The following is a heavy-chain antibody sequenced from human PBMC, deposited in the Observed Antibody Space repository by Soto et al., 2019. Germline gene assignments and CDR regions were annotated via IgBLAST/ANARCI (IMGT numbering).Heavy chain of an antibody. V-gene: IGHV4-59*01. CDR2: INHSGTT. CDR3: ARGMAEEQIFYYFDY. D-gene: IGHD3-9*01. Sequence: ETLSLTCTVSGGSISSYCWSWIRQPPGKGLEWIGYINHSGTTTYNPSLKSRVTISVDTSKSQFSLKLSSVTAADTAVYYCARGMAEEQIFYYFDYWGQGALVTVSS. J-gene: IGHJ4*02. CDR1: GGSISSYC.